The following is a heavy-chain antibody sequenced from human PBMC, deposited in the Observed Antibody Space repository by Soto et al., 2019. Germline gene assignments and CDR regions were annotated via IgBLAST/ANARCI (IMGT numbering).Heavy chain of an antibody. CDR3: TRSVGYSYNLAFDH. D-gene: IGHD5-18*01. J-gene: IGHJ5*02. Sequence: QEQLVQSGAEVKKPGSSVKVSCKASGGTFNSYTINWVRLAPGQGLEWMGAIIPVYVRSTYAQMFQGRVTFTADKSTNSIYMELSSLRSDDTACYFCTRSVGYSYNLAFDHWGQGTLVTVAS. CDR1: GGTFNSYT. V-gene: IGHV1-69*06. CDR2: IIPVYVRS.